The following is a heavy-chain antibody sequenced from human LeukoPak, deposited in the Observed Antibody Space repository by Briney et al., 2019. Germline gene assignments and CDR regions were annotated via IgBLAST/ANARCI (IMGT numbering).Heavy chain of an antibody. D-gene: IGHD6-19*01. J-gene: IGHJ4*02. CDR3: ARRSGWYPLRFDY. CDR2: INHSGST. Sequence: PSETLSLTCAVYGGSFSGYYWSWICQPPGKGLEWIGEINHSGSTNYNPSLKSRVTISVDTSKNQFSLKLSSVTAADTAVYYCARRSGWYPLRFDYWGQGTLVTVSS. CDR1: GGSFSGYY. V-gene: IGHV4-34*01.